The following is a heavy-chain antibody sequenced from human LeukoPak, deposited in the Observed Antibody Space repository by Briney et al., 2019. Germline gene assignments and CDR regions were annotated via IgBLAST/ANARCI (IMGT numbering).Heavy chain of an antibody. Sequence: PGGSLRLSCAASGFTFSSYGMHWVRQAPGEGLEWVAVIWYDGSNKYYADSVKGRFTISRDNSKNTLYLQMNSLRAEDTAVYYCAKDQYSYGYYFDYWGQGTLVTVSS. CDR1: GFTFSSYG. D-gene: IGHD5-18*01. V-gene: IGHV3-33*06. J-gene: IGHJ4*02. CDR2: IWYDGSNK. CDR3: AKDQYSYGYYFDY.